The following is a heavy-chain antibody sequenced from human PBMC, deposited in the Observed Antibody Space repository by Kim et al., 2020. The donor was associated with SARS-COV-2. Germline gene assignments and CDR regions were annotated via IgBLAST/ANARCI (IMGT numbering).Heavy chain of an antibody. D-gene: IGHD2-2*01. J-gene: IGHJ6*02. Sequence: ASVKVSCKASGYTFTSYYMHWVRQAPGQGLEWMGIINPSGGSTSYAQKFQGRVTMTRDTSTSTVYMELSSLRSEDTAVYYCARGDIVVVPAADLAWHYGMDVWGQGTTVTVSS. CDR3: ARGDIVVVPAADLAWHYGMDV. CDR1: GYTFTSYY. CDR2: INPSGGST. V-gene: IGHV1-46*01.